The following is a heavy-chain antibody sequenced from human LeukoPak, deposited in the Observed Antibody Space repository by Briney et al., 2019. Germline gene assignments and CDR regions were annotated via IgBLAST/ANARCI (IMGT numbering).Heavy chain of an antibody. Sequence: GESLKISCKGSGYSFTSYWIGWVRQMPGKGLEWMGIIYPSDSDTRYSPSFQGQVTISADKSISTAYLQWSSLKASDTAVYYCARPPHYYDSSGYSDYWGQGTLVTVSS. CDR1: GYSFTSYW. CDR3: ARPPHYYDSSGYSDY. V-gene: IGHV5-51*01. D-gene: IGHD3-22*01. CDR2: IYPSDSDT. J-gene: IGHJ4*02.